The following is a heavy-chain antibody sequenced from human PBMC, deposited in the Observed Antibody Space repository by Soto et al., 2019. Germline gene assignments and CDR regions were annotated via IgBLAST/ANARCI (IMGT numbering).Heavy chain of an antibody. CDR3: ARGYCSSGSCYGISDH. J-gene: IGHJ4*02. Sequence: GGSLRLSCAASGFTFSDHYMDWVRQAPGKGLEWVGRTRNKANSYTTEYAASVKGRFTISRDNSKNSLYLQMNSLKTEDTAVYYCARGYCSSGSCYGISDHWGQGTLVTVSS. CDR1: GFTFSDHY. CDR2: TRNKANSYTT. D-gene: IGHD2-2*01. V-gene: IGHV3-72*01.